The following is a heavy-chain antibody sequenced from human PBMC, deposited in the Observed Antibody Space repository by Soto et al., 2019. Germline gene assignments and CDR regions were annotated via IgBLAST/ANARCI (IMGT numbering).Heavy chain of an antibody. J-gene: IGHJ4*02. CDR3: ASSLRMGIRFGLDY. CDR1: GYTFTDYF. V-gene: IGHV1-2*04. Sequence: QVQLVQSGAEVKKPGASVKVSCKASGYTFTDYFFHWVRQAPGQGLEWMGWINPNSGGTDSAQKFQGWGTMSMDTSIITAYLELTRLRSADTGVDFRASSLRMGIRFGLDYWGQGTLVTVSS. D-gene: IGHD1-26*01. CDR2: INPNSGGT.